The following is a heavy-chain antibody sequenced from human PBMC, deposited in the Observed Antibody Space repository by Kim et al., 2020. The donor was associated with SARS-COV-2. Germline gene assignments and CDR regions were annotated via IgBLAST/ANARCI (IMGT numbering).Heavy chain of an antibody. CDR1: GFTLSDYA. CDR2: ISTGRGSI. CDR3: ARQVAGTTILDE. Sequence: GGSLRLSCAASGFTLSDYAMHWVRQAPGKGLEWVSGISTGRGSIAYADSVRGRFTSSRDNAKNSVFLQMNSLKVEDTALYYCARQVAGTTILDEWG. V-gene: IGHV3-9*01. J-gene: IGHJ4*01. D-gene: IGHD1-1*01.